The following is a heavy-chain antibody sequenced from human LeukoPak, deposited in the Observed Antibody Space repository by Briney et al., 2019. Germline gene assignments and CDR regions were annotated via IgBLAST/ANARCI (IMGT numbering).Heavy chain of an antibody. D-gene: IGHD5-18*01. Sequence: RSSETLSLTCTVSGGSISSYYWSWIRQPAGKGLEWIGRISPSGSTNYNPSLKGRVTMSVDTSKTHFSLKLSSVTAADTAVYYCASGGYTYGSPFDYWGQGALVTVSS. V-gene: IGHV4-4*07. CDR2: ISPSGST. CDR1: GGSISSYY. J-gene: IGHJ4*02. CDR3: ASGGYTYGSPFDY.